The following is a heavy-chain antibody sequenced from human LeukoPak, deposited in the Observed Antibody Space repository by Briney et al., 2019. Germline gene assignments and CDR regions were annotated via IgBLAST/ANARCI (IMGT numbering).Heavy chain of an antibody. Sequence: AASVKVSCKTSGGTFSSYAISWVRQAPGQGLEWVGDIIPIFDTANYAQKFQGRVTITADESATTSYMELSSLRSEDTAVYHCARDATVRGPYGGHHFYSYMDVWGKGTTVTISS. CDR3: ARDATVRGPYGGHHFYSYMDV. V-gene: IGHV1-69*13. D-gene: IGHD3-10*01. CDR2: IIPIFDTA. J-gene: IGHJ6*03. CDR1: GGTFSSYA.